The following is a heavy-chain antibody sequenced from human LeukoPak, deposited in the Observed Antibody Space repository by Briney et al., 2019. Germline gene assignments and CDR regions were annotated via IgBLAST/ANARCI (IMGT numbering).Heavy chain of an antibody. CDR2: INPSGGST. J-gene: IGHJ4*02. CDR1: GYTFTSYY. V-gene: IGHV1-46*01. CDR3: ARRHPNYYDSSGYYSDY. D-gene: IGHD3-22*01. Sequence: ASVKVSCKASGYTFTSYYMHWVRQAPGQGLEWMGIINPSGGSTSYAQKFQGRVTMTRDMSTSTVYMELRSLRSDDTAVYYCARRHPNYYDSSGYYSDYWGQGTLVTVSS.